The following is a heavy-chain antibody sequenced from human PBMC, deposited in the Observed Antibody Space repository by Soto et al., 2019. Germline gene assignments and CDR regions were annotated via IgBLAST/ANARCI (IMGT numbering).Heavy chain of an antibody. J-gene: IGHJ4*02. V-gene: IGHV4-59*08. Sequence: QVQLQESGPGLVKPSETLSLTCTVSGGSIGNSYWSWIRQSPGKGLEWIGYIYYSGSSNYNPSLKSQVSISVDTSKKQFSLKLSSVTAADTAVYYCARHSSSWPIFDYWGQGTLVIVSS. D-gene: IGHD6-13*01. CDR2: IYYSGSS. CDR3: ARHSSSWPIFDY. CDR1: GGSIGNSY.